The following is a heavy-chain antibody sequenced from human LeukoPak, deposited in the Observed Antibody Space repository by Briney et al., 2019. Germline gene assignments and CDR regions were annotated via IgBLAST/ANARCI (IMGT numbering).Heavy chain of an antibody. CDR2: ISGSGGST. Sequence: GGSLRLSCAAPGFTFSSYAMSWVRQAPGKGLEWVSAISGSGGSTYYADSVKGRFTISRDNSKNTLYLQMNSLRAEDTAVYYCAKSRSYYDSSGFPLFDYWGQGTLVTVSS. CDR1: GFTFSSYA. J-gene: IGHJ4*02. D-gene: IGHD3-22*01. CDR3: AKSRSYYDSSGFPLFDY. V-gene: IGHV3-23*01.